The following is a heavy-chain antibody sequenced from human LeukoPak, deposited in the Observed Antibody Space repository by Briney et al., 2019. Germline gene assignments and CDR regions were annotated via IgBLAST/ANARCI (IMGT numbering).Heavy chain of an antibody. CDR2: IYYSGST. J-gene: IGHJ4*02. CDR1: GGSISSSSYY. D-gene: IGHD1-14*01. V-gene: IGHV4-39*02. Sequence: SETLSLTCTVSGGSISSSSYYWGWIRQPPGKGLEWIGSIYYSGSTYYNPSLKSRVTISVDTSKNQFSLKLSSVTAADTAVYYCAREGEPAGFDYWGQRTLVTVSS. CDR3: AREGEPAGFDY.